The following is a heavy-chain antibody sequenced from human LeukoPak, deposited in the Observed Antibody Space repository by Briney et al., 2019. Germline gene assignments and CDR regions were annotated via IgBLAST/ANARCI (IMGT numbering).Heavy chain of an antibody. Sequence: ASVKVSCKASGYTFTSYDINWVRQATGQGLEWMGWMNPNSGNTGYAQKFEGRVTMTRNTSISTAYMELSSLRSEDTAVYYCTTAATTTIDYYYYMDVWGKGTTVTVSS. J-gene: IGHJ6*03. V-gene: IGHV1-8*01. CDR3: TTAATTTIDYYYYMDV. D-gene: IGHD3-22*01. CDR1: GYTFTSYD. CDR2: MNPNSGNT.